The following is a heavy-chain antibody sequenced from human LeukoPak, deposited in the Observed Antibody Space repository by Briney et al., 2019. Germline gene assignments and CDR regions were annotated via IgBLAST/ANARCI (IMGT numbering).Heavy chain of an antibody. V-gene: IGHV3-23*01. Sequence: LPGGSLRLSCEASGFTFTTYGMSWVRQAPGKGLQWVSTIIGTTSTYYVDSVRGRFTISRDNSKNTLYLEMNGLTVDDTAVYYCAKRVEGSISWSSNWFDPRGQGALVTVSS. J-gene: IGHJ5*02. CDR2: IIGTTST. D-gene: IGHD6-13*01. CDR1: GFTFTTYG. CDR3: AKRVEGSISWSSNWFDP.